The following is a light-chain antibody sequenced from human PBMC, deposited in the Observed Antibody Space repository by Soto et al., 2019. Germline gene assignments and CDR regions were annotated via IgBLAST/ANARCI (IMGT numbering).Light chain of an antibody. V-gene: IGLV2-23*01. CDR3: CSYAGSRTSYVV. CDR1: SSDVAIYNL. CDR2: EGN. J-gene: IGLJ2*01. Sequence: QSALTQPASVSGSPGQSITISCTGTSSDVAIYNLVSWYQQHPGKAPKLIIYEGNKRPSGVSNRFSGSKSGNTASLTISGLQAEDEAGYYCCSYAGSRTSYVVFGGGTKLTVL.